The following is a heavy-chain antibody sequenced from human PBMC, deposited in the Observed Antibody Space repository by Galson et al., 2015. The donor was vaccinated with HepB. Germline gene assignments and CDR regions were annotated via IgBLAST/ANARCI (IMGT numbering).Heavy chain of an antibody. CDR1: GFTFSTYP. CDR3: ARGPAPRGTTAMTPTKRHPGSFDV. J-gene: IGHJ3*01. D-gene: IGHD1-14*01. Sequence: SLRLSCAASGFTFSTYPMHWVRQAPGKGLEWVAVISFDVTNKYYADSVKGRFTVSRDNSKNTLFLQMNSLRAGDTAVYYCARGPAPRGTTAMTPTKRHPGSFDVWGQGTMVTVSS. CDR2: ISFDVTNK. V-gene: IGHV3-30-3*01.